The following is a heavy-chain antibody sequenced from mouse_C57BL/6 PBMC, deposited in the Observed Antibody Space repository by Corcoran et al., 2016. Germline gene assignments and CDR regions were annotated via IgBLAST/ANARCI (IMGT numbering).Heavy chain of an antibody. Sequence: QIQLVQSGPELKKPGETVKISCKASGYTFTTYGMSWVKQAPGKGLKWMGWINTYSGVPTYADDFKGRFAFSLETSASTAYLQINNLKNEDTATYFCVSDHSPYSNYGYFDVWGTGTTVTVSS. V-gene: IGHV9-3*01. J-gene: IGHJ1*03. D-gene: IGHD2-5*01. CDR3: VSDHSPYSNYGYFDV. CDR2: INTYSGVP. CDR1: GYTFTTYG.